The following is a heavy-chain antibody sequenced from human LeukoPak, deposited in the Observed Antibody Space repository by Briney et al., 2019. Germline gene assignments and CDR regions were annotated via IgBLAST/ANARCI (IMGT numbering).Heavy chain of an antibody. Sequence: PSETLSLTCTVSGGSISSYYWSWIRQPPGKGLEWIWYIYYSGSTNYNPSLKSRVTISVDTSKNHFSLKLSSVTAADTAVYYCARLEDDSSGYYYGYFDYWGQGTLVTVSS. V-gene: IGHV4-59*08. CDR3: ARLEDDSSGYYYGYFDY. CDR2: IYYSGST. CDR1: GGSISSYY. J-gene: IGHJ4*02. D-gene: IGHD3-22*01.